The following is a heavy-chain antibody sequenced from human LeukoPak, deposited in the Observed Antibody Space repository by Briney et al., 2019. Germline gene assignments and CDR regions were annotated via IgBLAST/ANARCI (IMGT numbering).Heavy chain of an antibody. D-gene: IGHD3-10*01. CDR3: VRDWAYGFDY. Sequence: GGSLRLSCAASGFTFSTYWMDWVRQAPGKGLEWVANIKEDGSEKYYEDSVKGRFTISGDNVKNSLYLQMNSLRAEDTAIYYCVRDWAYGFDYWGQGTLVTVSS. CDR2: IKEDGSEK. V-gene: IGHV3-7*01. J-gene: IGHJ4*02. CDR1: GFTFSTYW.